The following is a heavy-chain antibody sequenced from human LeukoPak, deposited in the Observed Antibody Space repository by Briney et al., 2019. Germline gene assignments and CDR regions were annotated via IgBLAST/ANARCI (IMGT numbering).Heavy chain of an antibody. CDR2: IFSSGKS. D-gene: IGHD1-26*01. J-gene: IGHJ4*02. Sequence: SETLSLTCTVSGDSISNYYWIWIRQPPGKTLEWIGYIFSSGKSTYNPSLKSRLTMSVDTSKNQFSLKLSSVTAADTAIYYCARLGGATSPFGYWGQGTLVTVSS. CDR1: GDSISNYY. CDR3: ARLGGATSPFGY. V-gene: IGHV4-59*08.